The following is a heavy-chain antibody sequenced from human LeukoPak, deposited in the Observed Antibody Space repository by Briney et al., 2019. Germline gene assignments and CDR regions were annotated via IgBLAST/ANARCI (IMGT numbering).Heavy chain of an antibody. CDR1: GFTFSSYA. CDR2: ISGSGGST. V-gene: IGHV3-23*01. CDR3: AKTRGYSGYGHFDY. Sequence: PGGSLRLSCAASGFTFSSYAMSWVRQAPGKGLEWVSAISGSGGSTYYADAVKGRFTISRDNSKNTLYLQMNSLSAEDTAVYYCAKTRGYSGYGHFDYWGQGTLVTVSS. J-gene: IGHJ4*02. D-gene: IGHD5-12*01.